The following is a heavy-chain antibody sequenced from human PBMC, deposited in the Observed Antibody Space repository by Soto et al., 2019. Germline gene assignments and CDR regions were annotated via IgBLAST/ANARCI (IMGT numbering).Heavy chain of an antibody. CDR1: GFTFSIYA. Sequence: GGSLRLSCSASGFTFSIYAMHWVRQAPGKGLEYVSSISINGGSTHYADPVKGRFTVSRDDSKNSLYLEMNSLKIEDTALYYCVRAGTGFQLDYWGQGTLVTVSS. D-gene: IGHD3-9*01. J-gene: IGHJ4*02. V-gene: IGHV3-64*04. CDR3: VRAGTGFQLDY. CDR2: ISINGGST.